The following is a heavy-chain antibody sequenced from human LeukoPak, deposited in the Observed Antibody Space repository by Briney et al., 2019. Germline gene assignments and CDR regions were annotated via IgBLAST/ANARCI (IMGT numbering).Heavy chain of an antibody. V-gene: IGHV1-46*01. Sequence: ASVKVSCKASAYTFTAYYMHWVRQAPGQGLDWMGIINPSNGNTNYAQKFQGRVTMTRDTSTSTVYMELSSLGSEDTAVYYCARESDSGKDFDCWGQGTLVTVSS. CDR1: AYTFTAYY. CDR2: INPSNGNT. CDR3: ARESDSGKDFDC. D-gene: IGHD1-26*01. J-gene: IGHJ4*02.